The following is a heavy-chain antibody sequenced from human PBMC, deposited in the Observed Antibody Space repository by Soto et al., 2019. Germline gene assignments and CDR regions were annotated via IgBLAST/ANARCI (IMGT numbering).Heavy chain of an antibody. J-gene: IGHJ4*02. CDR3: SRAGILTTPYYTDY. V-gene: IGHV3-72*01. Sequence: EVQLVESGGGLXQXAGXLRLSCVASGFTFSDYYMDWVRQAPGKGLEWVGRVRNKVNSYTTEYAASVKGRFTVSRDDSRNSVYLQMNSLKTGDTAMYYCSRAGILTTPYYTDYWGLGTLVTVSS. D-gene: IGHD2-21*01. CDR2: VRNKVNSYTT. CDR1: GFTFSDYY.